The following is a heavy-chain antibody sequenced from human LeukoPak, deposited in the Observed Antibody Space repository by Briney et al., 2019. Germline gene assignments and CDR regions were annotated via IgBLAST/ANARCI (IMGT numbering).Heavy chain of an antibody. CDR3: ARVRQTPLASSWYLGVADY. CDR1: GFTFSSYS. D-gene: IGHD6-13*01. Sequence: GGSLRLSCAASGFTFSSYSMNWVRQAPGKGLEWVANIKQDGSEKYYVDSVKGRFTISRDNAKNSLYLQMNSLRAEDTAVYYCARVRQTPLASSWYLGVADYWGQGTLVTVSS. V-gene: IGHV3-7*01. J-gene: IGHJ4*02. CDR2: IKQDGSEK.